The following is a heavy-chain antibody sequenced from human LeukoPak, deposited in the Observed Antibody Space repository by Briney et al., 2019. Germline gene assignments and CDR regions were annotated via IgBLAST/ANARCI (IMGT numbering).Heavy chain of an antibody. D-gene: IGHD3-9*01. Sequence: PGGSLRLSCAASGFTFSSYAMSWVRQAPGKGLEWVSAISGSGGSTYYADSVKGRFTISRDNSKNTLYLQMNSLRAEDTAVYYCARAKQGYDILTGYYTLYYYYMDVWGKGTTVTVSS. V-gene: IGHV3-23*01. CDR2: ISGSGGST. CDR1: GFTFSSYA. J-gene: IGHJ6*03. CDR3: ARAKQGYDILTGYYTLYYYYMDV.